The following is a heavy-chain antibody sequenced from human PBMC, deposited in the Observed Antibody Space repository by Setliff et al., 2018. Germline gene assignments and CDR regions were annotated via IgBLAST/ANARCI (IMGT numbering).Heavy chain of an antibody. J-gene: IGHJ5*02. CDR2: IRSKAYGGTT. V-gene: IGHV3-49*04. CDR1: GFTFGDYA. D-gene: IGHD3-16*01. CDR3: TREGFMADGWFDP. Sequence: PGGSLRLSCTASGFTFGDYAMSWVRQAPGKGLEWVGFIRSKAYGGTTEYAASVKGRFTISRDDSKSTAYLQMNSLKTEDTAVYYCTREGFMADGWFDPWGQGTLVTVSS.